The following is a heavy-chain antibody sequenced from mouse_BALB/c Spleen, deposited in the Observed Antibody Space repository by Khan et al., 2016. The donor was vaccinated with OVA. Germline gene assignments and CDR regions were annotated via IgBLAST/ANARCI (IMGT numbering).Heavy chain of an antibody. J-gene: IGHJ2*01. Sequence: QVQLKQSGPGLVAPSQSLSITCTVSGYSLTRYGVHWVRQPPGKGLEWLGLIWAAGSTNYNSALMSRLSISTDNSKSQVFLKMNSLQTDDTAMYYCARLEDIWGQGTTLTVSS. CDR3: ARLEDI. D-gene: IGHD1-3*01. CDR2: IWAAGST. V-gene: IGHV2-9*02. CDR1: GYSLTRYG.